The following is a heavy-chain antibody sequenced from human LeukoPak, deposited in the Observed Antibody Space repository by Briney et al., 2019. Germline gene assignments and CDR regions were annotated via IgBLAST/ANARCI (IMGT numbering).Heavy chain of an antibody. CDR1: GGSISSYS. CDR3: ARDSGTTGEVKFDP. CDR2: ISYTGST. J-gene: IGHJ5*02. V-gene: IGHV4-59*12. D-gene: IGHD3-10*01. Sequence: SETLSLTCTVSGGSISSYSWSWIRQSPGKGLDWIGYISYTGSTNYNPALQSRLTISIDTSKNQFSLKLMSVTAADTAVYYCARDSGTTGEVKFDPWGQGTLVTVSS.